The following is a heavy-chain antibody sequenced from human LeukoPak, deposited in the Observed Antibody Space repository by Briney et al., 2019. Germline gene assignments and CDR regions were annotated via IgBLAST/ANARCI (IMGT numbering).Heavy chain of an antibody. D-gene: IGHD6-19*01. Sequence: GASVKVSCKASGYTFTRYYMHWVRQAPGQGLEWMGWISTYNDNTHYAQKFQGRVTMTTDTSTNTAYMELRSLRSDDTAVYYCAREMAVAGSGVIDSWGQGTLVTVSS. CDR3: AREMAVAGSGVIDS. V-gene: IGHV1-18*04. CDR1: GYTFTRYY. CDR2: ISTYNDNT. J-gene: IGHJ4*02.